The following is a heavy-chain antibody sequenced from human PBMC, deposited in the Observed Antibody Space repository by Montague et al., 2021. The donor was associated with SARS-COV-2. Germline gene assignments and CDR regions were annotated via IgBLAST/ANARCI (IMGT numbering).Heavy chain of an antibody. Sequence: QSVSEVKKPGESLRISCKGSGYSFTSYWISWVRQMPGKGLEWMGRIDPSDSYTNYSPSFQGHVTISADKSISTAYLQWSSLKASDTAMYYCARHFRGYCSGGSCYAEISWFDPWGQGTLVTVSS. D-gene: IGHD2-15*01. V-gene: IGHV5-10-1*01. J-gene: IGHJ5*02. CDR1: GYSFTSYW. CDR2: IDPSDSYT. CDR3: ARHFRGYCSGGSCYAEISWFDP.